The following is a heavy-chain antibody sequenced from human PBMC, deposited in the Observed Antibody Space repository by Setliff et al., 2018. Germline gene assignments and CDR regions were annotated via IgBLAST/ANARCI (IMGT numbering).Heavy chain of an antibody. CDR1: GFVFGTYG. V-gene: IGHV3-30*02. CDR3: AKVKKPLIRGSGFDY. Sequence: GEFLKISCAASGFVFGTYGMHWVRQAPGKGLDWVASVRFDGSYKVYADSVKGRFTISRDNSENTLFLQMTSLRPEDTGIYYCAKVKKPLIRGSGFDYWGRGTLVTVSS. D-gene: IGHD2-8*01. J-gene: IGHJ4*02. CDR2: VRFDGSYK.